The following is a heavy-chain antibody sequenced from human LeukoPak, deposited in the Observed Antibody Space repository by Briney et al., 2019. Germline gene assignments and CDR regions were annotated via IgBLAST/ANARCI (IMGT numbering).Heavy chain of an antibody. CDR3: ARASAAGINFDY. Sequence: PGGSLRLSCAASGFTFSSYSMNWVRQAPGKGLEWVSSISSSSSYIYYADSVKGRFTISRDNAKNSLYLQMNSLRAEDTAVYYCARASAAGINFDYWGQGTLVTVSS. CDR2: ISSSSSYI. D-gene: IGHD6-13*01. J-gene: IGHJ4*02. V-gene: IGHV3-21*01. CDR1: GFTFSSYS.